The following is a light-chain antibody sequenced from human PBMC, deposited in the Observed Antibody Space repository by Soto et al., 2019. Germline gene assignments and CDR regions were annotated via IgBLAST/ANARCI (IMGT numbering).Light chain of an antibody. J-gene: IGKJ1*01. Sequence: EIVMTQPPATLSVSPGERATLSCRASQSISSNLAWYQQNPDQAPRPLIYGASTRATNIPARFSGSGSGTEFTLTFSSLQSEDFAVYYCQQYNSWVRTFGQGTKVEIK. V-gene: IGKV3-15*01. CDR2: GAS. CDR1: QSISSN. CDR3: QQYNSWVRT.